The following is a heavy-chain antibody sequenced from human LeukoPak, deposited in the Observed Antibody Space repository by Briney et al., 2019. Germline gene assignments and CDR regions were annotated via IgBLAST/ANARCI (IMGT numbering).Heavy chain of an antibody. CDR2: ISGSGGST. J-gene: IGHJ4*02. CDR3: AKHLSAWFSGVDY. V-gene: IGHV3-23*01. Sequence: GGSLRLSCAASGFTFSNAWMSWVRQAPGKGLEWVSAISGSGGSTYYADSVKGRFTISRDNSKNTLYLQMNSLRAEDTAVYYCAKHLSAWFSGVDYWGQGTLVTVSS. D-gene: IGHD3-10*01. CDR1: GFTFSNAW.